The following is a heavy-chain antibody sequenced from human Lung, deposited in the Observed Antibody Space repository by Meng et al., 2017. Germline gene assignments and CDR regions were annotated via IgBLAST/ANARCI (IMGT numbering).Heavy chain of an antibody. Sequence: QGHLVQAGAEVQTPGASVEVSRKPPGHNFPDSYIPGVLRTPGQGLEWIGRINPKSGDTHYAQKFQARVTMTGDMSISTAYMELSGLRSDDTAMYYCARDEDISAAGKLFGDYWGQGTLVTVSS. V-gene: IGHV1-2*06. D-gene: IGHD6-25*01. CDR3: ARDEDISAAGKLFGDY. CDR2: INPKSGDT. CDR1: GHNFPDSY. J-gene: IGHJ4*02.